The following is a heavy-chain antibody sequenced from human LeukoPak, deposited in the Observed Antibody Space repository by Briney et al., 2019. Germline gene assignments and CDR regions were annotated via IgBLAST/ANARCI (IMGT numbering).Heavy chain of an antibody. J-gene: IGHJ4*02. Sequence: GGSRRLSCAASGFTFTNAWMSWVRQAPGKGLEWVGRIKSKTDVGTIDYAAPVKGRFTISRDDSKNMVYLQMNSLKTEDTAVYYCTAGTGTSDFDYWGQGALVSVSS. D-gene: IGHD1-7*01. CDR1: GFTFTNAW. CDR3: TAGTGTSDFDY. CDR2: IKSKTDVGTI. V-gene: IGHV3-15*01.